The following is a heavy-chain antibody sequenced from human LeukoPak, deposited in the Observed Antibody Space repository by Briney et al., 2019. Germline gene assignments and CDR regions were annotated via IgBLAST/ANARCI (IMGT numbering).Heavy chain of an antibody. V-gene: IGHV4-30-4*01. CDR1: GGSISSGDYY. CDR3: ARDSSGYASAFDI. CDR2: IYYSGST. D-gene: IGHD3-22*01. Sequence: PSETLSLTCTVSGGSISSGDYYWGWIRQPPGKGLEWIGYIYYSGSTYYNPSLKSRVTISVDTSKNQFSLKLSSVTAADTAVYYCARDSSGYASAFDIWGQGTMVTVSS. J-gene: IGHJ3*02.